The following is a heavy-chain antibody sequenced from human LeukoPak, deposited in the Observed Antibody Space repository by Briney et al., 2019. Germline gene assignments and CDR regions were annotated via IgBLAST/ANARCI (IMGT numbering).Heavy chain of an antibody. Sequence: ASVKVSCKASGYTFTSYYMHWVRQAPGQGLEWMGIINPSGDSTTYAQKFQGRVIMTRDMSTSTVYMELSSLRSEDTAVYYCARNSPDSSGYYSYYSYYMDVWGKGTTVTVSS. CDR2: INPSGDST. CDR3: ARNSPDSSGYYSYYSYYMDV. V-gene: IGHV1-46*01. J-gene: IGHJ6*03. D-gene: IGHD3-22*01. CDR1: GYTFTSYY.